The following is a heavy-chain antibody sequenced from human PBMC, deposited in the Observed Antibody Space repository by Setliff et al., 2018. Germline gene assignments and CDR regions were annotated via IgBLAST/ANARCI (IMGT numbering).Heavy chain of an antibody. CDR1: GYTFTSHY. V-gene: IGHV1-46*01. D-gene: IGHD3-22*01. CDR2: TNPSSGRT. J-gene: IGHJ3*02. CDR3: ARDVFPYHYEGAFDI. Sequence: GASVKVSCKASGYTFTSHYMHWVRQAPGLGLEWMGTTNPSSGRTSYAQKFQGRVTMTRDTSTSTVYMDMSSLRSEDTAVYYCARDVFPYHYEGAFDIWGQGTMVTVS.